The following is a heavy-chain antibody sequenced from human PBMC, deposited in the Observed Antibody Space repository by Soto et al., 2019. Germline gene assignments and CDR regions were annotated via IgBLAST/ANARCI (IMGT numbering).Heavy chain of an antibody. V-gene: IGHV1-2*02. CDR3: GRGRSGQIVVFY. Sequence: GASVKVSCKASGYTFTGHYIHWVRQAPEQGPEWMGEIGPESGATRYAEKFQGRVTMTLDMSITTVYMELKNLSPDDTAVYYCGRGRSGQIVVFYWGQGTPVTSPQ. D-gene: IGHD1-26*01. J-gene: IGHJ4*02. CDR2: IGPESGAT. CDR1: GYTFTGHY.